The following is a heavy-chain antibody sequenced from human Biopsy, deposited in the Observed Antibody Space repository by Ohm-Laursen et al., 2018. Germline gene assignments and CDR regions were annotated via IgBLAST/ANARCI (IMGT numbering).Heavy chain of an antibody. D-gene: IGHD6-19*01. CDR3: ARVGSGWAPFDK. CDR2: IFKDGNT. V-gene: IGHV4-38-2*02. CDR1: GYSISSDYR. Sequence: GTLSLTWSVSGYSISSDYRWGWIRQAPGKTLEWLGNIFKDGNTHYNPSLRSRLIISIDTSKNQFSLMMTSVSGADTAVYFCARVGSGWAPFDKWGPGTLVTVSS. J-gene: IGHJ4*02.